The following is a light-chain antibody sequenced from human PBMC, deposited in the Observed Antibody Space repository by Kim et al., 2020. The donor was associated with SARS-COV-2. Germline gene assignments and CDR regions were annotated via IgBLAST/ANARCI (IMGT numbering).Light chain of an antibody. CDR2: ETS. CDR1: QSVSSF. CDR3: QQRSIWPPT. Sequence: LSPGTSTTPSCRASQSVSSFLAWYQQKPGQAPRLLISETSKRATGIPARFSGSGSGTDFTLTISSLEPEDFAIYYCQQRSIWPPTFGQGTRLEIK. V-gene: IGKV3-11*01. J-gene: IGKJ5*01.